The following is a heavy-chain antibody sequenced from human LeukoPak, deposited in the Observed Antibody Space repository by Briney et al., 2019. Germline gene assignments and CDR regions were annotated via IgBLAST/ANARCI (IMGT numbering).Heavy chain of an antibody. CDR2: ISSSSSYI. J-gene: IGHJ4*02. V-gene: IGHV3-21*01. CDR1: GFTFSSYS. Sequence: PGGSLRLSCAASGFTFSSYSMNWVRQAPGKGLEWVSSISSSSSYIYYADSVKGRFTISRDNAKNSLYLQMNGLRAEDTAVYYCAKGSPAYHFGSGSYYNTQDFDYWGQGTLVTVSS. CDR3: AKGSPAYHFGSGSYYNTQDFDY. D-gene: IGHD3-10*01.